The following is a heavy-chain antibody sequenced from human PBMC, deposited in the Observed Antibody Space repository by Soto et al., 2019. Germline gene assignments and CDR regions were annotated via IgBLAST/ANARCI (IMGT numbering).Heavy chain of an antibody. Sequence: ASVKVSCKASGYTFTSYGISWVRPAPGQGLEWMGWISAYNGNTNYAQKLQGRVTMTTDTSTSTAYMELRSLRSDDTAVYYCARAELRFLEWSPYPHYYGMYVWGQGTTVTVSS. CDR2: ISAYNGNT. V-gene: IGHV1-18*04. J-gene: IGHJ6*02. D-gene: IGHD3-3*01. CDR3: ARAELRFLEWSPYPHYYGMYV. CDR1: GYTFTSYG.